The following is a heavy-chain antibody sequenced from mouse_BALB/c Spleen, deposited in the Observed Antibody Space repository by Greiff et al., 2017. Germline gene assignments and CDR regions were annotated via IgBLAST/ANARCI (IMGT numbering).Heavy chain of an antibody. J-gene: IGHJ3*01. CDR3: AREGPGFAY. Sequence: VQLQQPGAELVKPGAPVKLSCKASGYTFTSYWMNWVKQRPGRGLEWIGRIDPSDSETHYNQKFKDKATLTVDKSSSTAYIQLSSLTSEDSAVYYCAREGPGFAYWGQGTLVTVSA. V-gene: IGHV1-69*02. CDR1: GYTFTSYW. CDR2: IDPSDSET.